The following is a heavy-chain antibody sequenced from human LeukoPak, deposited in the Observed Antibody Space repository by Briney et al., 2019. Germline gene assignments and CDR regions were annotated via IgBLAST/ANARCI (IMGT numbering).Heavy chain of an antibody. D-gene: IGHD6-13*01. J-gene: IGHJ4*02. V-gene: IGHV1-69*13. Sequence: GASVKVSCKASGDTFSSYAISWVRQAPGQGLEWMGGIIPIFGTANYAQKFQGRVTITADESTSTAYMELSSLRSEDTAVYYCARDLHSSSWYTEVCWGQGTLVTVSS. CDR1: GDTFSSYA. CDR3: ARDLHSSSWYTEVC. CDR2: IIPIFGTA.